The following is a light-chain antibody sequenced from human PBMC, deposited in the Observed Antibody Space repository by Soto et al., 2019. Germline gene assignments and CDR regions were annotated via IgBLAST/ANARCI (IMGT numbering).Light chain of an antibody. J-gene: IGKJ1*01. CDR3: KQYLPWPRGT. V-gene: IGKV3-15*01. CDR2: SSS. CDR1: QSIISN. Sequence: EIVMTQSPGALSVAPGESATRSCRATQSIISNVAWYHQNPVQAPRLLIFSSSTRSTGVPARFSGSGSGTDFNLTISSMQSADFGVYYCKQYLPWPRGTFGQGTKVEI.